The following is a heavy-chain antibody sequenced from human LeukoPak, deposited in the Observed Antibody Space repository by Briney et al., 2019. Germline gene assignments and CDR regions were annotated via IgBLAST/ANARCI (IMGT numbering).Heavy chain of an antibody. J-gene: IGHJ6*04. V-gene: IGHV1-69*01. CDR1: GGTFSSYA. CDR3: ARGRVPAAMPPGDV. Sequence: GASVKVSCKASGGTFSSYAISWVRQALGQGLEWMGGIIPIFGTANYAQKFQGRVTITADESTSTAYMELSSLRSEDTAVYYCARGRVPAAMPPGDVRGKGTTVTVSS. D-gene: IGHD2-2*01. CDR2: IIPIFGTA.